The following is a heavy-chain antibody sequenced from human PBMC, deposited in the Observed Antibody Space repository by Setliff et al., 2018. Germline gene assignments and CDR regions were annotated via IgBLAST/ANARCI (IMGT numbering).Heavy chain of an antibody. V-gene: IGHV4-38-2*01. CDR3: ARVTGYYDFWSGYYIGSGWFDP. Sequence: SETLSLTCAVSGYSISSGYYWGWIRQPPGKGLEWIGSIYHSGSTYYNPSLKGRVTISVDTSKNQFSLKLSSVTAADTAVYYCARVTGYYDFWSGYYIGSGWFDPWGQGTLVTVSS. J-gene: IGHJ5*02. CDR2: IYHSGST. CDR1: GYSISSGYY. D-gene: IGHD3-3*01.